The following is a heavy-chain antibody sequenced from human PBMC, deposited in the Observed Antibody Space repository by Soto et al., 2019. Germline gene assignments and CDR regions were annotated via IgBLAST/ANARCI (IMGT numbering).Heavy chain of an antibody. CDR3: ARVLRVRDAFDI. D-gene: IGHD1-26*01. V-gene: IGHV3-33*01. Sequence: GGSLRHSCAASGFTFSSYGMHLVRQAPGKGLEWVAVIWYDGSNKYYADSVKGRFTISRDNSKNTLYLQMNSLRAEDTAVYYCARVLRVRDAFDIWGQGTMVTVSS. J-gene: IGHJ3*02. CDR2: IWYDGSNK. CDR1: GFTFSSYG.